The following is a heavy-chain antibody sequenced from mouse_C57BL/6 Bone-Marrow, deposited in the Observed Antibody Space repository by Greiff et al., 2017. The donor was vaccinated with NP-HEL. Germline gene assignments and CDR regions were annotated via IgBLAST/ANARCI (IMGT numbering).Heavy chain of an antibody. CDR2: INPYNGDT. CDR3: AVIYYYGSCYAMDY. D-gene: IGHD1-1*01. CDR1: GYSFTGYF. V-gene: IGHV1-37*01. J-gene: IGHJ4*01. Sequence: EVKLEESGPELVKPGASVKISCKASGYSFTGYFMNWVKQSHGKSLEWIGRINPYNGDTFYNQKFKGKATLTVDKSSSTAHMELLSLTSEDFAVYYCAVIYYYGSCYAMDYWGQGTSVTVSS.